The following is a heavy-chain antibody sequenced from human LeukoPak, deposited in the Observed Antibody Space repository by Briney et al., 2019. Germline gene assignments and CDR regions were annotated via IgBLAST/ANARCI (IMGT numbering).Heavy chain of an antibody. Sequence: PGGSLRLSCAASGFTFSDYYMSWIRQAPGKGLEWVSYISSTSRTLFYADSVKGRFTISRDNAKNSLYLQMNSLSDEDTAVYYCARDPHSGSDNFYFDYWGHGTLVTVSS. D-gene: IGHD1-26*01. CDR1: GFTFSDYY. J-gene: IGHJ4*01. CDR2: ISSTSRTL. V-gene: IGHV3-11*04. CDR3: ARDPHSGSDNFYFDY.